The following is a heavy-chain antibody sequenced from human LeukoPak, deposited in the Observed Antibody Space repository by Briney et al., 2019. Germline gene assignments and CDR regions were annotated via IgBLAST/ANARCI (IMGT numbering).Heavy chain of an antibody. Sequence: PGGSLRLSCAASGFTFSSYAMSWVRQAPGQGLEWVSAISGGGHTAYYADSVKGRFPISRDNSKNTLYLQMNSLRAEDTAVYYCAKDAGSTMIVVVIEVDYYFDYWGQGTLVTVSS. CDR3: AKDAGSTMIVVVIEVDYYFDY. D-gene: IGHD3-22*01. CDR1: GFTFSSYA. V-gene: IGHV3-23*01. J-gene: IGHJ4*02. CDR2: ISGGGHTA.